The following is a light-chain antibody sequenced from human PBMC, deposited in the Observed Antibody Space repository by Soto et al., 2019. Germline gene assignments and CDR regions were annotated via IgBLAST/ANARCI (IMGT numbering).Light chain of an antibody. CDR3: CSYAGGNTWVV. J-gene: IGLJ2*01. Sequence: QSVLTQFASVSGSPGQSITISCTGTSSDVGGYNLVTWYQQHPDKAPKLIIFGVSKRPSGVSNRFSGSKSGNTASLTISWLQAEDEADYYCCSYAGGNTWVVFGGGTKVTVL. CDR1: SSDVGGYNL. CDR2: GVS. V-gene: IGLV2-23*02.